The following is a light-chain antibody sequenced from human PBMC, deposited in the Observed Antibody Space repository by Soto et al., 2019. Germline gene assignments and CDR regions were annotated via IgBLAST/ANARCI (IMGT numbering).Light chain of an antibody. CDR3: SSYTNINTRACV. Sequence: QSALTQPASVSGSPGQSITISCTGTDSDVGGYNYVSWYQQHPGKAPKLMIYGVSNRPSGVSNRFSGSKSGNTASLTISGLQAEDEAEYYCSSYTNINTRACVFGTGTKLTVL. J-gene: IGLJ1*01. CDR1: DSDVGGYNY. CDR2: GVS. V-gene: IGLV2-14*01.